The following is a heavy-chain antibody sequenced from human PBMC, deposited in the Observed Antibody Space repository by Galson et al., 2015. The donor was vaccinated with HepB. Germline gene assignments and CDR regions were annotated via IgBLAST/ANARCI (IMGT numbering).Heavy chain of an antibody. V-gene: IGHV4-4*07. CDR3: ARDPPLGSNNWPKWYFDL. CDR1: GGSISSYY. J-gene: IGHJ2*01. CDR2: IYTSGST. Sequence: LSLTCTVSGGSISSYYWSWIRQPAGKGLEWIGRIYTSGSTNYNPSLKSRVTMSVDTSKNQFSPTVSSVTAADTAVYYCARDPPLGSNNWPKWYFDLWGRGTLVTVSS. D-gene: IGHD1-1*01.